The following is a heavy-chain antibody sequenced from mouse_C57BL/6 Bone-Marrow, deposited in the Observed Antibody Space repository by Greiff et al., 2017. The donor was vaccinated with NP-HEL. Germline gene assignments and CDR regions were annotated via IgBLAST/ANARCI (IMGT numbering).Heavy chain of an antibody. V-gene: IGHV1-82*01. CDR2: IYPGDGDT. CDR1: GYAFSSSW. Sequence: VQLQQSGPELVKPGASVKISCKASGYAFSSSWMNWVKQRPGKGLEWIGRIYPGDGDTNYNGKFKGKATLTADTSSSTAYMQLSSLTSEDSAVYFCARSYYGPYYAMDYWGQGTSVTVSS. CDR3: ARSYYGPYYAMDY. J-gene: IGHJ4*01. D-gene: IGHD1-1*01.